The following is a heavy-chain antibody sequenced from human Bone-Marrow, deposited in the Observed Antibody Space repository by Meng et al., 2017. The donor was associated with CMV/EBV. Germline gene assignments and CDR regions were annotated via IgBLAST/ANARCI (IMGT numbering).Heavy chain of an antibody. J-gene: IGHJ4*02. CDR3: ARDQGGAYHYYDSSGLNY. CDR2: ISSSGSTI. CDR1: GFTFSSYE. D-gene: IGHD3-22*01. V-gene: IGHV3-48*03. Sequence: SCAASGFTFSSYEMNWVRQAPGKGLEWVSYISSSGSTIYYADSVKGRFTISRDNAKNSLYLQMNSLRAEDTAVYYCARDQGGAYHYYDSSGLNYWGQGTLVTVSS.